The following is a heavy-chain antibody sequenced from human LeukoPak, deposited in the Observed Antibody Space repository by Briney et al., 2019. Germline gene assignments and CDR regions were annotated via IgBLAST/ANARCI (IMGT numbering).Heavy chain of an antibody. CDR3: ASVLWNFYDSSGYYRDFDS. CDR2: IGTYEGDT. Sequence: ASVKVSCKATSRISWERQAPGQGLEWMGWIGTYEGDTYYAQKFQGRVTVTTDTSTSTVYVELRNLRSDDTAVYYCASVLWNFYDSSGYYRDFDSWGQGTLVTVSS. J-gene: IGHJ5*01. V-gene: IGHV1-18*01. D-gene: IGHD3-22*01. CDR1: TSR.